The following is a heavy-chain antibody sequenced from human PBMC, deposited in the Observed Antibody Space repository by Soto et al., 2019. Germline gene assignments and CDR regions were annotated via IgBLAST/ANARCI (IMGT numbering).Heavy chain of an antibody. CDR3: ARDGGYCSSTSRHDYYYYYYYGMDV. V-gene: IGHV1-3*01. CDR1: GYTFTSYA. Sequence: ASVKVSCKASGYTFTSYAMHWVRQAPGQRLEWMGWINAGNGNTKYSQKFQGRVTITRDTSASTAYMELSSLRSEDTAVYYCARDGGYCSSTSRHDYYYYYYYGMDVWGQGTTVTVSS. D-gene: IGHD2-2*01. J-gene: IGHJ6*02. CDR2: INAGNGNT.